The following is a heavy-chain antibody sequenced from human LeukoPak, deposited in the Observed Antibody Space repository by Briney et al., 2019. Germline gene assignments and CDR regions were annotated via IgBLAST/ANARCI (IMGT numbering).Heavy chain of an antibody. CDR1: GFTFSSYW. CDR2: INSDGSST. V-gene: IGHV3-74*01. Sequence: PGGSLRLSCAASGFTFSSYWMHWVRQAPGKGLVWVSRINSDGSSTSYADSVKGRFTISRDNAKNSLYLQMNSLRAEDTALYYCARVQGYDLGPYYYYYMDVWGKGTTVTVSS. D-gene: IGHD5-12*01. J-gene: IGHJ6*03. CDR3: ARVQGYDLGPYYYYYMDV.